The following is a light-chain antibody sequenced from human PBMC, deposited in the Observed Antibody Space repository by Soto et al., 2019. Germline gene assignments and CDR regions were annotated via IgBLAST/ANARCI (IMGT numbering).Light chain of an antibody. Sequence: MTQSPSSLSASVGDRVTITCRASQCIXTDLNWYQQKPGQAPRILTDDASTRATGTPARLSGSGSGTEFTLTISSLQSDDFAIYYCQQYNNWTVTVGQGTKVDIK. J-gene: IGKJ3*01. CDR1: QCIXTD. CDR3: QQYNNWTVT. CDR2: DAS. V-gene: IGKV3-15*01.